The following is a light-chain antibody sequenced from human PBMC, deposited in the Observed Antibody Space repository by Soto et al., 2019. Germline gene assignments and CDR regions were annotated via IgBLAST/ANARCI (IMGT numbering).Light chain of an antibody. CDR3: QQFGGSPPSWT. Sequence: ESVLTQSPGTLSLSPGERATLSCRASQSVSSNSLAWYQQKPGQAPRLLIYGASSRATGTPDRFSGSGSGTDFTLTISRREHEDFAVYYCQQFGGSPPSWTFGQGTKVEI. CDR2: GAS. J-gene: IGKJ1*01. CDR1: QSVSSNS. V-gene: IGKV3-20*01.